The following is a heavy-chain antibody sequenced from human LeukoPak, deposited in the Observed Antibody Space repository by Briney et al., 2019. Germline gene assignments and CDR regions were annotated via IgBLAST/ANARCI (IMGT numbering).Heavy chain of an antibody. V-gene: IGHV3-48*03. CDR1: GFTFSNYE. CDR2: ISSSGSTI. Sequence: GGSLRLSCAASGFTFSNYEMNWVRQAPGKGLEWVSYISSSGSTIYYADSVKGRFTISRDNPKNLLYLQMNSLRDEDTAIYYCAKHYGDYFLDFWGQGTLVTVSS. D-gene: IGHD4-17*01. J-gene: IGHJ4*02. CDR3: AKHYGDYFLDF.